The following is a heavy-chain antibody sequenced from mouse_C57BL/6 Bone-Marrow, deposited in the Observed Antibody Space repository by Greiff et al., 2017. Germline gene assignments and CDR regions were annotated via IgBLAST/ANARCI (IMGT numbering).Heavy chain of an antibody. CDR1: EYEFPSHD. D-gene: IGHD2-5*01. Sequence: EVHLVESGGGLVQPGESLKLSCESNEYEFPSHDMSWVRKTPEKRLELVAAINSDGGSTYYPDTMERRFIISRDNTKKTLYLQMSSLRSEETALYYCARRFWPTIVTHYFDYWGQGTTLTVSS. J-gene: IGHJ2*01. CDR3: ARRFWPTIVTHYFDY. V-gene: IGHV5-2*01. CDR2: INSDGGST.